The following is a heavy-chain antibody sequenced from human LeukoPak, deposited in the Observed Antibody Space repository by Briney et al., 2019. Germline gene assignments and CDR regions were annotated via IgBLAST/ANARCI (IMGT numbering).Heavy chain of an antibody. J-gene: IGHJ3*02. V-gene: IGHV4-30-4*01. CDR3: ARRGGLWSAGFAFDI. CDR2: IYHRGTT. Sequence: SQTLSLTCTVSGDSISSGDYYWSWIRQPPGKGLEWIGYIYHRGTTYYNPSLQSRVTLSVDTSKNQFSLKVTSVTAADTAVYYCARRGGLWSAGFAFDIWGQGTLVTVSS. D-gene: IGHD4/OR15-4a*01. CDR1: GDSISSGDYY.